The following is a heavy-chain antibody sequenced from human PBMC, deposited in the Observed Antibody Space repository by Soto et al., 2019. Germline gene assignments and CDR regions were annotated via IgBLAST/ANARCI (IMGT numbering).Heavy chain of an antibody. V-gene: IGHV1-18*04. CDR3: ASGENYGSAGDVFDH. D-gene: IGHD3-10*01. Sequence: QVLLVQSGAEVKKPGATVKVSCKASGYSFSTYGVSWGRQAPGQGREWMGWLNTGDGNTAYAQELKGRITLTTDTSTTSAYRELRSLRSDDTASYDCASGENYGSAGDVFDHWGQGTLVTVSS. CDR1: GYSFSTYG. J-gene: IGHJ4*02. CDR2: LNTGDGNT.